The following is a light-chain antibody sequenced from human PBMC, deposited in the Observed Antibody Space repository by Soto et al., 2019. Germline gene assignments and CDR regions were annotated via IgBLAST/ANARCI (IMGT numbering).Light chain of an antibody. CDR3: QQYGSSPPLT. V-gene: IGKV3-20*01. CDR2: GAS. CDR1: QSVSSSY. Sequence: EIVLTQSPGTLSSSPGERATLSCRASQSVSSSYLAWYQQKPGQPPRLLIYGASSRATGIPDRFSGSGSGTDFTFTISRLEPEDFAVYYCQQYGSSPPLTFGGGTKVEIK. J-gene: IGKJ4*01.